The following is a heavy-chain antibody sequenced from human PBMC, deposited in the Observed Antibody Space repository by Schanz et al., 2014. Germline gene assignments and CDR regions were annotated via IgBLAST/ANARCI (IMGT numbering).Heavy chain of an antibody. Sequence: VQLEQSGAEVKKPGASVKVSCKASGYTFTSHGISWVRQAPGQGLEWMGWIIPILGIANYAQKFQGRVTNTADKSTSTAYMELSSLRYEDTALYYCARGTMPGTFDIWGQGTMVTVSS. CDR2: IIPILGIA. D-gene: IGHD2-2*01. J-gene: IGHJ3*02. V-gene: IGHV1-69*10. CDR1: GYTFTSHG. CDR3: ARGTMPGTFDI.